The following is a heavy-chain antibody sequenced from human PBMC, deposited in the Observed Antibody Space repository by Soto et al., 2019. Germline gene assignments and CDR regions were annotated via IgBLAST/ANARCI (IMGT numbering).Heavy chain of an antibody. D-gene: IGHD1-26*01. J-gene: IGHJ4*02. CDR2: IFHSGST. V-gene: IGHV4-4*02. CDR3: ARVYSGSYSDY. CDR1: GGSIRSNNR. Sequence: QVQLQESGPGLVKPSGTLSLTCAVSGGSIRSNNRWSWVRQPPGKGLEWIGEIFHSGSTNYNPSLKARVTISVDKSKNQFSLKLRSVTAADTAVYYCARVYSGSYSDYWGQGTLVTVSS.